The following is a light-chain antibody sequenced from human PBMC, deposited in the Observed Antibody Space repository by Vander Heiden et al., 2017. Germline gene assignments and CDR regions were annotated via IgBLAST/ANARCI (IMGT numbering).Light chain of an antibody. J-gene: IGLJ1*01. CDR2: DVS. CDR3: SSYTSDTTPFV. Sequence: QSALTQPASVSGSPGQSITISCTGTRSDVGGYNYVSWYQQHPGKAPKLMIYDVSSRPSGVSDRFSASKSGNTASLIISGLQAEDEADYYCSSYTSDTTPFVFGTGTKVTVL. V-gene: IGLV2-14*03. CDR1: RSDVGGYNY.